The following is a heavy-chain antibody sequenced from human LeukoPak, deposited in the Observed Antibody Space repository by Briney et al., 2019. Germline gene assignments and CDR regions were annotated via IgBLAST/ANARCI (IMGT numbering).Heavy chain of an antibody. V-gene: IGHV1-2*02. D-gene: IGHD1-26*01. Sequence: ASVKVSCKASGYTFTSYYMHWVRQAPGQGLEWMGWINPNSGGTNYAQKFQGRVTMTRDTSISTAYMELSRLSSDDTAVYYCAILPELHAFDIWGQGTMVTVSS. J-gene: IGHJ3*02. CDR1: GYTFTSYY. CDR3: AILPELHAFDI. CDR2: INPNSGGT.